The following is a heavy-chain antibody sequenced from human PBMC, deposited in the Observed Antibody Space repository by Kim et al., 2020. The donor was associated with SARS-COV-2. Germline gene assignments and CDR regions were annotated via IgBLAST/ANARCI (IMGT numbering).Heavy chain of an antibody. V-gene: IGHV3-64D*06. J-gene: IGHJ4*02. CDR2: IGPNGGAT. CDR3: VTSYGATGAF. Sequence: GGSLRLSCSASGFTFNIYAMHWVRQAPGEGLEYVSTIGPNGGATYYADFAKGRFTISRDNSKKALYLQMSSLRPEDTAVYYCVTSYGATGAFWGQGTLVTVSS. D-gene: IGHD2-21*01. CDR1: GFTFNIYA.